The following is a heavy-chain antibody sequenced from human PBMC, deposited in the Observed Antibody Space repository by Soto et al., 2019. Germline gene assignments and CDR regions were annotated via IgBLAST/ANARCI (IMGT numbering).Heavy chain of an antibody. Sequence: PGGSLRLSCAASGFTFISYGMHWVRQAPGKGLEWVAVIWYDGSNKYYADSVKGRFTISRDNSKNTLYLQMNSLRAEDTAVYYCARAQNQLLWFGEPYFDYWGQGTLVTVSS. CDR2: IWYDGSNK. CDR3: ARAQNQLLWFGEPYFDY. CDR1: GFTFISYG. J-gene: IGHJ4*02. V-gene: IGHV3-33*01. D-gene: IGHD3-10*01.